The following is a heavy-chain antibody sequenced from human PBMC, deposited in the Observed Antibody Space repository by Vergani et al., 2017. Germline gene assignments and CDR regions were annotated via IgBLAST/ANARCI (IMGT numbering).Heavy chain of an antibody. J-gene: IGHJ2*01. CDR3: VKDIAASGNYWYFDL. CDR1: GFTFSGSA. CDR2: IRSKANSYAT. V-gene: IGHV3-73*01. Sequence: EVQLVESGGGLVQPGWSLKLSCAASGFTFSGSAMHWVRQASGKGLEWVGRIRSKANSYATAYAASVKGRFTISRDDSKNTAYLQMNSLKTEDTAVYYCVKDIAASGNYWYFDLWGRGTLVTVSS. D-gene: IGHD6-13*01.